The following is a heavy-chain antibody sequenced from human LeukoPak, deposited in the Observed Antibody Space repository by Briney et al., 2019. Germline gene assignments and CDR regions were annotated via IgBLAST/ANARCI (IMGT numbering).Heavy chain of an antibody. D-gene: IGHD5-24*01. CDR1: GFTFSSYA. CDR3: ARGRMATIDYYYGMDV. CDR2: IPYDGSNK. J-gene: IGHJ6*02. Sequence: GESLRLSCAASGFTFSSYAMHWVRQAPGKGLEWVAVIPYDGSNKYYADSVKGRFTISRDNSKNTLYLQMNSLRAEDTAVYYCARGRMATIDYYYGMDVWGQGTTVTVSS. V-gene: IGHV3-30*04.